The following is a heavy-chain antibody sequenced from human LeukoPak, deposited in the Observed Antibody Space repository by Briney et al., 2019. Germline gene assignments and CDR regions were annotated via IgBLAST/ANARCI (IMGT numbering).Heavy chain of an antibody. J-gene: IGHJ4*02. CDR3: ARMGIAVAGTLTFDY. CDR2: IYYSGST. CDR1: GGSISSYY. Sequence: PSETLSLTCTVSGGSISSYYWSWIRQPPGKGLDWIGSIYYSGSTNYNPSLKSRVTISVDTSKNQFSLKLSSVTAADMAVYYCARMGIAVAGTLTFDYWGQGTLVTVSS. D-gene: IGHD6-19*01. V-gene: IGHV4-59*08.